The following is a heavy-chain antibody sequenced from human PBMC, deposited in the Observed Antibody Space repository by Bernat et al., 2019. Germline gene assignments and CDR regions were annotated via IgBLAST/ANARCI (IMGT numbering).Heavy chain of an antibody. CDR2: IFSNDKK. V-gene: IGHV2-26*01. CDR1: GFSLSNARMG. J-gene: IGHJ3*02. Sequence: QVTLKESGPVLVKPTETLTLTCTVSGFSLSNARMGVSWIRQPPGKALEWLAHIFSNDKKSYSTSLKSRLTISKDTSKSQVVLTMTNMDPVDTATYYCARHYYYDSSGYYDAFDIWGQGTMVTVSS. CDR3: ARHYYYDSSGYYDAFDI. D-gene: IGHD3-22*01.